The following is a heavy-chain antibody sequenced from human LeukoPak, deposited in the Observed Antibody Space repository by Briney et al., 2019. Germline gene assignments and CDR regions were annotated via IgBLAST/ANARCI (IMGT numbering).Heavy chain of an antibody. V-gene: IGHV4-34*01. J-gene: IGHJ3*02. Sequence: SETLSLTCAVYGGSFSGYYWSWIRQPPGKGLEWIGEINHSGSTNYNPSLKSRVTISVDTSKNQFSLKLSSVTAEDTAVYYCARRMNSSGWYDAFDIWGQGTMVTVSS. CDR1: GGSFSGYY. D-gene: IGHD6-19*01. CDR2: INHSGST. CDR3: ARRMNSSGWYDAFDI.